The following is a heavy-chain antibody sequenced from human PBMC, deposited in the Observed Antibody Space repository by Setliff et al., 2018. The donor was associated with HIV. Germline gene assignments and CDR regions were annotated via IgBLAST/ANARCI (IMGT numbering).Heavy chain of an antibody. CDR1: GFIFTNAW. CDR3: VGHYYDPLTGYYVWFFDV. CDR2: IKSKSDGGTT. D-gene: IGHD3-9*01. V-gene: IGHV3-15*05. J-gene: IGHJ2*01. Sequence: PGGSLRLSCETSGFIFTNAWMSWVRQSPRKGLEWLARIKSKSDGGTTSYAAPVKDRFTISRDDSRNTLYLQMNSMKSDDTATCYCVGHYYDPLTGYYVWFFDVWGRGTLVTVSS.